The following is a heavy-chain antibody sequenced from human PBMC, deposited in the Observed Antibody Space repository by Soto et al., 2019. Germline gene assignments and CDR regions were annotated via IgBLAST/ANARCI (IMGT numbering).Heavy chain of an antibody. Sequence: GGSLRLSCAASGFTFSSYGMHWVRQAPGKGLEWVAVISYDGSNKYYADSVKGRFTISRDNSKNTLYLQMNSLRAEETAVYYCAKDLDTAMVTTPHYYYYYGMDVWGQGTTVTVS. D-gene: IGHD5-18*01. CDR2: ISYDGSNK. J-gene: IGHJ6*02. CDR1: GFTFSSYG. CDR3: AKDLDTAMVTTPHYYYYYGMDV. V-gene: IGHV3-30*18.